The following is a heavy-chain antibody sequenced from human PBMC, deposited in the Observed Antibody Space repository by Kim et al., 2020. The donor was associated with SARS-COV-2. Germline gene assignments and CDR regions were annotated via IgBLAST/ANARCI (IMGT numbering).Heavy chain of an antibody. J-gene: IGHJ6*02. D-gene: IGHD5-12*01. CDR3: ARAHRGDSGDDLQYYYYYYGMDV. CDR2: ISYDGSNK. V-gene: IGHV3-30*04. Sequence: GGSLRLSCAASGFTFSSYAMHWVRQAPGKGLEWVAVISYDGSNKYYADSVKGRFTISRDNSKNTLYLQMNSLRAEDTAVYYCARAHRGDSGDDLQYYYYYYGMDVWGQGTTVTVSS. CDR1: GFTFSSYA.